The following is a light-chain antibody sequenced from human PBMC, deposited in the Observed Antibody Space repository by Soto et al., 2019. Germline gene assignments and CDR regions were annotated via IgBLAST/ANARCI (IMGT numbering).Light chain of an antibody. CDR2: GAS. Sequence: ENVLTQSPGTLSLSPGERATLSCRASQSVSSSYLAWYQQKPGQAPRLLIYGASSRATGIPDRFSGSGSGTDFTLTISSLEPEDFAVYYCKQYSHSPMYTFGQGTKLEIK. J-gene: IGKJ2*01. CDR3: KQYSHSPMYT. V-gene: IGKV3-20*01. CDR1: QSVSSSY.